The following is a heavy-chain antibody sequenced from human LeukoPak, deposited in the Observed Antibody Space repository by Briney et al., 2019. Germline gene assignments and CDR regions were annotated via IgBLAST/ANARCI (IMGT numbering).Heavy chain of an antibody. D-gene: IGHD6-13*01. Sequence: SETLSLTCTVTGGSISSYYWSWIRQPPGKGLEWIGYIYYSGSTNYNPSLKSRVTISVDTSKNQFSLKLSSVTAADTAVYYCARVGRYSSSWYDYWGQGTLVTVSS. J-gene: IGHJ4*02. CDR1: GGSISSYY. V-gene: IGHV4-59*01. CDR3: ARVGRYSSSWYDY. CDR2: IYYSGST.